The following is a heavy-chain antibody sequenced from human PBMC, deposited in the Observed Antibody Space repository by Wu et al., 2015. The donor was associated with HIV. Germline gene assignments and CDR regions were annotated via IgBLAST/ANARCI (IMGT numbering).Heavy chain of an antibody. CDR3: AGYSSGYNWLRY. CDR1: GYSLSAYY. J-gene: IGHJ4*02. Sequence: QGQLVQSGTEVKNPGASVKVSYKASGYSLSAYYMHWVRQAPGQGLEWMGWLHPSNGDTKYAPSFQGRVTMTLDTSINTAYMELNRLRSDDTAVYYCAGYSSGYNWLRYWGQGTLVTVSS. D-gene: IGHD6-19*01. V-gene: IGHV1-2*02. CDR2: LHPSNGDT.